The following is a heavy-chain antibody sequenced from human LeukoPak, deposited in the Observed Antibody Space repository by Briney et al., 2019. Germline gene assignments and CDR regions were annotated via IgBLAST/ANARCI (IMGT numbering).Heavy chain of an antibody. CDR1: GFTFNSYW. CDR3: ARDRATLRV. CDR2: IKQDGSEK. V-gene: IGHV3-7*01. Sequence: GGSLRLSCAASGFTFNSYWMSWVRQAPGKGLEWVANIKQDGSEKYYVDSLKGRFTISRDNAKNSLYLQMNSLRAEDTAVYYCARDRATLRVWGQGTMVTVSS. J-gene: IGHJ3*01.